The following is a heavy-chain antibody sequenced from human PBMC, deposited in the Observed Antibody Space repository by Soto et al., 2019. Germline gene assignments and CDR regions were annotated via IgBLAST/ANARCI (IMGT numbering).Heavy chain of an antibody. J-gene: IGHJ4*02. CDR1: GGTFSSYA. V-gene: IGHV1-69*12. D-gene: IGHD5-12*01. Sequence: QVQLVQSGAEVRQPASSVKVSCKTSGGTFSSYAISWVRQAPGQGLEWMGGIVPIVDTSTYAQKFQGRVTITADESTSTAYIELSTLISDDTAIYYCVRVVAIPGYPDNWGQGTLVTVSS. CDR3: VRVVAIPGYPDN. CDR2: IVPIVDTS.